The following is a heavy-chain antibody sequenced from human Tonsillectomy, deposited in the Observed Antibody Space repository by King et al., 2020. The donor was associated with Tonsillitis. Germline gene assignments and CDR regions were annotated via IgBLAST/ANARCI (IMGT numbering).Heavy chain of an antibody. CDR1: GYTLTELS. Sequence: VQLVESGAEVKKPGASVKVSCKVSGYTLTELSMHWVRQAPGKGLEWMGGFDPEDGETIYAQKFQGRVTMTEDTSTDTAYMELSSLRSEDTAVYHCATVTKRIAVAETPYYYYYYGMDVWGQGTTVTVSS. J-gene: IGHJ6*02. D-gene: IGHD6-19*01. CDR2: FDPEDGET. V-gene: IGHV1-24*01. CDR3: ATVTKRIAVAETPYYYYYYGMDV.